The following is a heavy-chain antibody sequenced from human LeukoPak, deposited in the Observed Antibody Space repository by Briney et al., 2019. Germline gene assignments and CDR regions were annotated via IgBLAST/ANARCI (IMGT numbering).Heavy chain of an antibody. CDR2: IYYSGST. D-gene: IGHD3-16*01. V-gene: IGHV4-59*01. Sequence: SETLSLTCTVSGGSISSYYWSWIRQPPGKGLEWIGYIYYSGSTNYNPSLKSRVTISVDTSKNQFSLKLSSVTAADTAVYYCARGYFMIYFDYWGQGTLVTVSS. CDR3: ARGYFMIYFDY. J-gene: IGHJ4*02. CDR1: GGSISSYY.